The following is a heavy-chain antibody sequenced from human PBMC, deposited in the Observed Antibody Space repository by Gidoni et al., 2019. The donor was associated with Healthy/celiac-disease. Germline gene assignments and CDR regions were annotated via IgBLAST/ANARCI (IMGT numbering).Heavy chain of an antibody. CDR1: GGSISSSSYY. V-gene: IGHV4-39*07. CDR2: IYYSGST. Sequence: QLQLQESGPGLVKPSEPLSLTCTVSGGSISSSSYYWGWIRQPPGKGLEWIGSIYYSGSTYYNPSLKSRVTISVDTSKNQFSLKLSSVTAADTAVYYCARDVAVVTPRSDFDYWGQGTLVTVSS. D-gene: IGHD2-21*02. J-gene: IGHJ4*02. CDR3: ARDVAVVTPRSDFDY.